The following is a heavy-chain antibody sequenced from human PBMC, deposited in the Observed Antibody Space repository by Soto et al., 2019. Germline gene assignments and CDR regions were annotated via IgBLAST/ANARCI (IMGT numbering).Heavy chain of an antibody. CDR1: GFTVSSNY. Sequence: GGSLRLSCAASGFTVSSNYMSWVRQAPGKGLEWVSVIYSGGSTYYADSVKGRFTISRDNSKNTLYLQMNSLRAEDTAVYYCAREDSSGYYAFDIWGQGTMVSVSS. J-gene: IGHJ3*02. CDR2: IYSGGST. CDR3: AREDSSGYYAFDI. D-gene: IGHD3-22*01. V-gene: IGHV3-53*01.